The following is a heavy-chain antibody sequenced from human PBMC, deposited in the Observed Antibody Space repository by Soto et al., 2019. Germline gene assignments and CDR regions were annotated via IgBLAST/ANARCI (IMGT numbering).Heavy chain of an antibody. Sequence: SETLSLTCTVSGGSISSGGYYWSWIRQHPGKGLEWIGYIYHSGSTYFNPSLKSRVTISVDTSKNQFSLKLSSVTAADTALYYCARVERGTATTVVDAFDIWGPGTMVTVSS. D-gene: IGHD1-1*01. V-gene: IGHV4-31*03. J-gene: IGHJ3*02. CDR1: GGSISSGGYY. CDR3: ARVERGTATTVVDAFDI. CDR2: IYHSGST.